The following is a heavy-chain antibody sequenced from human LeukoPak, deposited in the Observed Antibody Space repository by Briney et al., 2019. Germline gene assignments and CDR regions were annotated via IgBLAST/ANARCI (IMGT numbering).Heavy chain of an antibody. J-gene: IGHJ4*02. CDR3: RATGIVGATPGYFDY. V-gene: IGHV4-34*01. D-gene: IGHD1-26*01. CDR1: GGSFSGYY. Sequence: NSSETLSLTCAVYGGSFSGYYWSWIRQPPGKGLEWIGEINHSGSTNYNPSLKSRVTISVDTSKNQFSLKLSSVTAADTAVYYCRATGIVGATPGYFDYWGQGTPVTVSS. CDR2: INHSGST.